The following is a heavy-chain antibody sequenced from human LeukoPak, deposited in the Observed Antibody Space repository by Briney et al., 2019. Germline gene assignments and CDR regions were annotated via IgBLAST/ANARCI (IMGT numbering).Heavy chain of an antibody. CDR3: ARHYKTAARPPYFDY. J-gene: IGHJ4*02. V-gene: IGHV4-34*01. Sequence: SETLSLTCAVYGGSFSGYYWSWIRQPPGKGLEWIGEINHSGSTNYNPSLRSRVTISVDTSKNQFSLKLSSVTAGDTAVYYCARHYKTAARPPYFDYWGQGTLVTVSS. D-gene: IGHD6-6*01. CDR1: GGSFSGYY. CDR2: INHSGST.